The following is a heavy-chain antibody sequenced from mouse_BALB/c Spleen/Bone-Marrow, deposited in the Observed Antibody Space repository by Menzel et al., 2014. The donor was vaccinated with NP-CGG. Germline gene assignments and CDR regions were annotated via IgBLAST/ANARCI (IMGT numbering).Heavy chain of an antibody. CDR3: ARHAYYDQTEVSFVY. CDR2: ICGGGSYT. D-gene: IGHD2-4*01. CDR1: GFTFNNYG. J-gene: IGHJ3*01. V-gene: IGHV5-9-2*01. Sequence: EVQLVESGGGLVKSGGSLKLSCAASGFTFNNYGMSWVRQTPEKRLEWVATICGGGSYTFYPDSVKGRFTISRDNAKNDLYLQLSSLKPEDTALYYCARHAYYDQTEVSFVYWGQGTLVTVSA.